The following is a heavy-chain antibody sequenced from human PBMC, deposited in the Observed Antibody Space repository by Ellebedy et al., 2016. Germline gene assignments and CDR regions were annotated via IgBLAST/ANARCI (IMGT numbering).Heavy chain of an antibody. V-gene: IGHV3-74*01. D-gene: IGHD6-19*01. CDR3: TKVGNGWSADY. CDR1: GFPFSSYW. CDR2: IKSDEITT. J-gene: IGHJ4*02. Sequence: GESLKISXAASGFPFSSYWMHWVRQAPGKGLVWVALIKSDEITTIYADSVKGRFTISRDNAKNTLYLQMNSLRAEDTAVYYCTKVGNGWSADYWGQGTLVTVSS.